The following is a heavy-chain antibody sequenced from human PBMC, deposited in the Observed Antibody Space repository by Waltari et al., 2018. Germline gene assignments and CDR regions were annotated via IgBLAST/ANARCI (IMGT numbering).Heavy chain of an antibody. CDR2: LNPVNGDT. Sequence: QVQLVQSGAEVVSRGASVRVSCKASGYRLSSQSIHWVRQAPGPSLEGMAWLNPVNGDTKYSQKFQGRVSVTRDTSARTVYMDLSSLTSEDTATYYCAAKEAWGNRAFDYWGQGTLVTVSS. D-gene: IGHD7-27*01. J-gene: IGHJ4*02. CDR1: GYRLSSQS. V-gene: IGHV1-3*01. CDR3: AAKEAWGNRAFDY.